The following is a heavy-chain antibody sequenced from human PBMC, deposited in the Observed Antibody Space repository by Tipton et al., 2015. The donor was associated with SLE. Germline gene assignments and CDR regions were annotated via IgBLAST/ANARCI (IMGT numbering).Heavy chain of an antibody. V-gene: IGHV4-59*11. D-gene: IGHD5-12*01. CDR1: GGSISSHY. J-gene: IGHJ3*02. CDR3: VRDEDIVATMGHSRAFDI. Sequence: TLSLTCTVSGGSISSHYWSWIRQPPGKGLEWIGYIYYSGSTYYNPSLKSRVTISVDTSKNQFSLKLSSVTAADTAVYYCVRDEDIVATMGHSRAFDIWGQGTMVTVSS. CDR2: IYYSGST.